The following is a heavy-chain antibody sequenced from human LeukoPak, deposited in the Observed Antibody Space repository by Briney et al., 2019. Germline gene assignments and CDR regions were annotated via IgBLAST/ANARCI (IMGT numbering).Heavy chain of an antibody. J-gene: IGHJ4*02. CDR3: TRDPYRDAPDYFDY. V-gene: IGHV3-30*03. Sequence: HSGGSLRLSCEASDITFSSYGMHWVRQAPGKGLEWVAVTSYNGRESYYVDSVRGRFTISRDSSRNTLYLQMNSLRPEDTAVYYCTRDPYRDAPDYFDYWGQGTLVTVSS. CDR2: TSYNGRES. CDR1: DITFSSYG.